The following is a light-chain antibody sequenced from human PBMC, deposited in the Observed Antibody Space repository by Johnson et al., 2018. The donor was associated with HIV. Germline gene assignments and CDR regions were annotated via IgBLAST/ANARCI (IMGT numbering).Light chain of an antibody. CDR3: GAWDSSLSAHFV. V-gene: IGLV1-51*01. Sequence: QAVLTQPPSVSAAPGQKVTISCSGSTSKIGNNYVSWYQHLPGAAPKLLIYDNDKRPSGIPDRFSASKSGTSATLGITGLQTGDEADYYCGAWDSSLSAHFVFGTGTKVTVL. CDR2: DND. J-gene: IGLJ1*01. CDR1: TSKIGNNY.